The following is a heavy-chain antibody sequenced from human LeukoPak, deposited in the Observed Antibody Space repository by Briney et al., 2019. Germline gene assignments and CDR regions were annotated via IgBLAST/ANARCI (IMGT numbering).Heavy chain of an antibody. D-gene: IGHD6-13*01. V-gene: IGHV1-2*04. Sequence: GASVKVSCKASGYTFTGYYMHWVRQAPGQGLEWMGRINPNSGGTNYAQKFQGWVTMTRDTSISTAYMELSRLRSDDTAVYYCARGGLGIAATGSEDYFDYWGQGTLVTVSS. CDR2: INPNSGGT. CDR1: GYTFTGYY. CDR3: ARGGLGIAATGSEDYFDY. J-gene: IGHJ4*02.